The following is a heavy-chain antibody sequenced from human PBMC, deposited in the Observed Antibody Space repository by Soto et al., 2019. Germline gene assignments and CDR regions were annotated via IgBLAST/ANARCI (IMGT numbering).Heavy chain of an antibody. Sequence: ESLKISCKGSGYSFTSYWISWVRQMPGKGLEWMGRIDPSDSYTNYSPSFQGHVTISADKSISTAYLQWSSLKASDTAMYYCARQGYFDWLSPGWGQGTLVTVSS. CDR1: GYSFTSYW. D-gene: IGHD3-9*01. CDR3: ARQGYFDWLSPG. J-gene: IGHJ4*02. CDR2: IDPSDSYT. V-gene: IGHV5-10-1*01.